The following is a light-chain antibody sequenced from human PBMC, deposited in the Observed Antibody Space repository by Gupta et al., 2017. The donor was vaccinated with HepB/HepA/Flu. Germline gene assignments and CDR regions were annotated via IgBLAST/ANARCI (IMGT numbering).Light chain of an antibody. V-gene: IGLV1-44*01. J-gene: IGLJ3*02. CDR2: NDN. Sequence: QSVPTQPPSAAGTPGQRVTISCSGSSSNIGSNFVNWYQQLPGPAPKLLIYNDNPRPSGFPDRFSGSKSGTSASLAISELQSEDEADYYCSAWDDSLNGRVFGGGTKLTVL. CDR3: SAWDDSLNGRV. CDR1: SSNIGSNF.